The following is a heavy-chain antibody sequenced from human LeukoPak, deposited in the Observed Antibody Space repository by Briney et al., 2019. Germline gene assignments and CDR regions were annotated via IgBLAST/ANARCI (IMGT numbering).Heavy chain of an antibody. CDR1: GFTFSSYG. Sequence: GGSLRLSCAASGFTFSSYGMNWVRQAPGKGLEWVSIIFGNGDTTYYADSVKGRFTVSRDNSKDTLYLQMNDLRPDDTAIYYCAKRNTMVRGGPCFDYWGQGLLVTVSS. D-gene: IGHD3-10*01. J-gene: IGHJ4*02. V-gene: IGHV3-23*01. CDR3: AKRNTMVRGGPCFDY. CDR2: IFGNGDTT.